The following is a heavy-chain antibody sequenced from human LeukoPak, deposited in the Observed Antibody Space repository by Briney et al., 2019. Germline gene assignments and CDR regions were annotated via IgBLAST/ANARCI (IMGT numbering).Heavy chain of an antibody. J-gene: IGHJ4*02. CDR2: IKQDGSEK. Sequence: QPGGSLRLSCAASGFTFSSYWMSWVRQAPGKGLEWVANIKQDGSEKYYVDSVKGRFTISRDNAKNSLYLQMNSLRAEDTAVYYCARDSRKFDSSVFDYWGQGTLVTVSS. CDR1: GFTFSSYW. CDR3: ARDSRKFDSSVFDY. V-gene: IGHV3-7*01. D-gene: IGHD6-19*01.